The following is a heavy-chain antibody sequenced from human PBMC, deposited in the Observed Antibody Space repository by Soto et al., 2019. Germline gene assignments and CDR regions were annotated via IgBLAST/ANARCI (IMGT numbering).Heavy chain of an antibody. CDR3: ARAYSWYFDF. Sequence: QVQLQESGPGLVKPSETLSLTCTVSGGSISSYYWSWIRQPPGKGLEWIGYIYYSGSTNYNPSLKSRVTISVDTSKNQFSLKLSSVTAADTAVYYCARAYSWYFDFWVRGTLVTVSS. CDR1: GGSISSYY. CDR2: IYYSGST. D-gene: IGHD1-26*01. V-gene: IGHV4-59*01. J-gene: IGHJ2*01.